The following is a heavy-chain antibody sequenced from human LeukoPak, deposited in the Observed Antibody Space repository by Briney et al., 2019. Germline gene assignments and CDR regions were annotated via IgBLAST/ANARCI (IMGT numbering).Heavy chain of an antibody. J-gene: IGHJ4*02. D-gene: IGHD3-10*01. CDR1: GYTFTSYG. CDR2: MNPNSGNT. CDR3: ARGYVGISLVRGVLDC. V-gene: IGHV1-8*02. Sequence: ASVKVSCKASGYTFTSYGISWVRQATGQGLEWMGWMNPNSGNTGYAQKFQGRVTMTRNTSISTAYMELSSLRSEDTAVYYCARGYVGISLVRGVLDCWVQGSLVADS.